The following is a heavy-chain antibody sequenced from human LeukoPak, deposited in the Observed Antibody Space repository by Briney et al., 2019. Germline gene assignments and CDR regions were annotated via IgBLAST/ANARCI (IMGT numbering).Heavy chain of an antibody. J-gene: IGHJ4*02. Sequence: SGTLSLTCTVSGGSISSYYWSWIRQPPGKGLEWIGYIYYSGSTNYNPSLKSRVTISADTSKNQFSLKLSSLTAADTAVYYCARRGYSSGFYYFDYWGQGTLVTVSS. V-gene: IGHV4-59*01. CDR3: ARRGYSSGFYYFDY. CDR1: GGSISSYY. D-gene: IGHD6-19*01. CDR2: IYYSGST.